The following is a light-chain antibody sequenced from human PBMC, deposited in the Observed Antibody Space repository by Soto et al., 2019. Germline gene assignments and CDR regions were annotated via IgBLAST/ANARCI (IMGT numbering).Light chain of an antibody. CDR3: QQYVNSLQSTQT. Sequence: EIVMTQSPATLSVSPGDRATLSCRASQSVRINLAWYQQKPCQAPRLLIYCASTRVAGIPDRFSGSGSGTDFTLTISRLEPEDFAVYYCQQYVNSLQSTQTFGQGTKLDIK. J-gene: IGKJ1*01. V-gene: IGKV3D-15*02. CDR1: QSVRIN. CDR2: CAS.